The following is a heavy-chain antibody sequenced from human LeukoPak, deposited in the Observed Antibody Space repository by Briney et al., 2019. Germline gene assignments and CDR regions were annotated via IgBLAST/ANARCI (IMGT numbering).Heavy chain of an antibody. Sequence: ASVKVSCKASGYAFTSYGISWVRQAPGQGLEWMGWISAYNGNINYARKLQGRVTMTTDTSTSTAYMELRSLRSDDTAVYYCARGPITIFGVVIPFDYWGQGTPVTVSS. CDR3: ARGPITIFGVVIPFDY. J-gene: IGHJ4*02. D-gene: IGHD3-3*01. CDR2: ISAYNGNI. V-gene: IGHV1-18*01. CDR1: GYAFTSYG.